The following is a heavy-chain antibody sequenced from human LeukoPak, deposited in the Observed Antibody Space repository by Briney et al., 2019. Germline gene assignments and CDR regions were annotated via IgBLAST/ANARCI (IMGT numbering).Heavy chain of an antibody. CDR1: GYSISSGYY. V-gene: IGHV4-38-2*02. Sequence: PSETLSLTCTVSGYSISSGYYWGWMRQPPGKGLEWIGSMYHSGSTDYNPSLKSRVTISVDTSKNQVSLKLSSVTAADTAVYYCARVVATTFSYYFDYWGQGTLVTVSS. CDR2: MYHSGST. J-gene: IGHJ4*02. D-gene: IGHD2-21*02. CDR3: ARVVATTFSYYFDY.